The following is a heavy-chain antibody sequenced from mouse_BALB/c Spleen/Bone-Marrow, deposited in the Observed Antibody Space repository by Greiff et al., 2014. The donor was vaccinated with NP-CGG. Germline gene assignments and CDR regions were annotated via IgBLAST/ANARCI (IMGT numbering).Heavy chain of an antibody. V-gene: IGHV14-4*02. J-gene: IGHJ4*01. CDR3: SGGYSLSYALDY. CDR2: IDPENGDT. CDR1: GFNIKDFY. D-gene: IGHD2-3*01. Sequence: EVQLVESGAELVRSGASVKLSCTASGFNIKDFYMHWVKQRPEQGLEWIGWIDPENGDTEYAPKFQGKATMTADTSSNTAYLQLSSLTSEDTAVYYCSGGYSLSYALDYWGQGTSVTVSS.